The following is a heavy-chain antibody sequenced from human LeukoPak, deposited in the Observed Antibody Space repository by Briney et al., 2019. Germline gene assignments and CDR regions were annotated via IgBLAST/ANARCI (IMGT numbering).Heavy chain of an antibody. CDR1: GFTFSSYA. CDR2: ISYDGSNK. Sequence: GGSLRLSCAASGFTFSSYAMHWVRQAPGKGLEWVAVISYDGSNKYYADSVKGRFTISRDNSKNTLYLQMNSLRTEDTAVYYCAKDRAGFSSWPTLDYWGQGTLVTVSS. D-gene: IGHD6-13*01. V-gene: IGHV3-30-3*01. J-gene: IGHJ4*02. CDR3: AKDRAGFSSWPTLDY.